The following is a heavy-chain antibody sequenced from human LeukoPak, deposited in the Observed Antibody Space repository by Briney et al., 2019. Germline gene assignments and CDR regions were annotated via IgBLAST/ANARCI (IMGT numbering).Heavy chain of an antibody. D-gene: IGHD1-26*01. J-gene: IGHJ4*02. V-gene: IGHV4-39*07. CDR3: ARDGGSYHFDY. Sequence: SETLSLTCTVSGGSISSGSYYWAWIRQPPGKGLEWIGSFHYSGSTYYNPSLKSRVTISLDTSKNQFSLKLSSVTAAYTAVYYCARDGGSYHFDYWGQGTLVTVSS. CDR1: GGSISSGSYY. CDR2: FHYSGST.